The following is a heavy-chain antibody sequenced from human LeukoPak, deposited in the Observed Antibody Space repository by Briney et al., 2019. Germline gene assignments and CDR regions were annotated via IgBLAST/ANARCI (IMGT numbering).Heavy chain of an antibody. V-gene: IGHV4-30-4*01. D-gene: IGHD3-10*01. CDR2: IYYSGST. J-gene: IGHJ4*02. Sequence: SETLSLTCTVSGGSLSSGDYYWSWFRQPPGTGPEWIGYIYYSGSTYYNPSLKRRVTISVDTSKNQFSLKLSSVTAADTAVYYCARFRIRGVIISNWGQGTLVTVSS. CDR3: ARFRIRGVIISN. CDR1: GGSLSSGDYY.